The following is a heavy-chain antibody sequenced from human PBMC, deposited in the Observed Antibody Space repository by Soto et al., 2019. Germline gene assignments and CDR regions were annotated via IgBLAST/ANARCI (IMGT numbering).Heavy chain of an antibody. J-gene: IGHJ6*03. CDR2: ISAYNGNT. V-gene: IGHV1-18*01. CDR1: GYTFTSYG. CDR3: ARNFGADYYYYYMDV. D-gene: IGHD3-16*01. Sequence: ASVKVSCKASGYTFTSYGISWVRQAPGQGLEWMGWISAYNGNTNYAQKLQGRVTMTTDTSTSTAYMELRSLRSDDTALYYCARNFGADYYYYYMDVWGKGTTVTVSS.